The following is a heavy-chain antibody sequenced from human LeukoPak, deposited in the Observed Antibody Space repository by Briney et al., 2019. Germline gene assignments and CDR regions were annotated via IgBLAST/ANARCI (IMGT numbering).Heavy chain of an antibody. CDR2: ISYDGSNK. D-gene: IGHD3-22*01. Sequence: GGSLRLSCAASGFTFSSYGMHWVRQAPGKGLEWVAVISYDGSNKYYADSVKGRFTISRDNSKNTLYLQMNSLRAEDTAVHYCAKLPTYYYDSSGYYSFDYWGQGTLVTVSS. CDR3: AKLPTYYYDSSGYYSFDY. CDR1: GFTFSSYG. V-gene: IGHV3-30*18. J-gene: IGHJ4*02.